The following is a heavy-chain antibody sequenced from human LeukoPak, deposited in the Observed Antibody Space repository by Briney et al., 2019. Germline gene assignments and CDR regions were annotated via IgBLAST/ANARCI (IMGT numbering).Heavy chain of an antibody. CDR2: ISGSGGST. V-gene: IGHV3-23*01. D-gene: IGHD3-16*01. CDR3: AKLTGDYVWGSFYLY. J-gene: IGHJ4*02. Sequence: GGSLRLSCAASGFTFSSYAMSWVRQAPGRGLEWVSAISGSGGSTYYADSVKGRFTISRDNSKNTLYLQMNSLRAEGTAVYYCAKLTGDYVWGSFYLYWGQGTLVTVSS. CDR1: GFTFSSYA.